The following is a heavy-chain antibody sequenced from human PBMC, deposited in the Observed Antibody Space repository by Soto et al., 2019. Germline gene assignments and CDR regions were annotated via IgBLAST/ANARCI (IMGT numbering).Heavy chain of an antibody. V-gene: IGHV3-72*01. CDR2: TRNKANSYAT. J-gene: IGHJ4*02. D-gene: IGHD7-27*01. Sequence: EVQLVESGGGLVQPGGSLRLSCAASGFTFSDYYMDWVRQVPGKGLEWIGGTRNKANSYATEYVASVKGRFSISRDDSKDSMYLQMNSLKAEDTAVYYCARDTGGGYDYWGQGALVTVSS. CDR1: GFTFSDYY. CDR3: ARDTGGGYDY.